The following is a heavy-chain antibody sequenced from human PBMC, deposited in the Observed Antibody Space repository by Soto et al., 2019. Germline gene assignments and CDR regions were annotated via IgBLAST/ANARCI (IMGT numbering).Heavy chain of an antibody. D-gene: IGHD6-13*01. CDR1: GYTFTSYG. Sequence: QVQLVQSGAEVKKPGAPVRVSCKASGYTFTSYGISGARQAPGQELAWMGWISASNVNTHYAQKLQGRGTMTTDTSTSTAYLELRSLRSDDTAVYYCARDGLFGGRSSWVDYYYGMEVWGHGTTVTVSS. CDR2: ISASNVNT. V-gene: IGHV1-18*04. J-gene: IGHJ6*02. CDR3: ARDGLFGGRSSWVDYYYGMEV.